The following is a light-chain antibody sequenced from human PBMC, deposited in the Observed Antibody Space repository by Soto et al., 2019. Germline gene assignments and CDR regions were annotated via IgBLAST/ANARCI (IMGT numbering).Light chain of an antibody. J-gene: IGKJ1*01. CDR2: TAS. CDR1: QNINSH. CDR3: QQYDLSSA. V-gene: IGKV1-5*03. Sequence: DIQMTQSPSTLSASVGDRVTSACRASQNINSHLAWYQQKPGKAPKRLIYTASSLQSGVPSRFSGSGSGTEFTLTISSLQPDDFATFYCQQYDLSSAFGQGTKVEIK.